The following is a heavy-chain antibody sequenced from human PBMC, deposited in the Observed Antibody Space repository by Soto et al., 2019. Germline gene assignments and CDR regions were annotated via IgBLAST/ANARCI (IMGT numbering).Heavy chain of an antibody. Sequence: VGSLRLSCAASGFTFSSYGMHWVRQAPGKGLEWVAVISYDGSNKYYADSVKGRFTISRDNSKNTLYLQMNSLRAEDTAVYYCAKRLSSSGAFDIWGQGTMVTVSS. CDR1: GFTFSSYG. CDR3: AKRLSSSGAFDI. V-gene: IGHV3-30*18. CDR2: ISYDGSNK. J-gene: IGHJ3*02. D-gene: IGHD6-6*01.